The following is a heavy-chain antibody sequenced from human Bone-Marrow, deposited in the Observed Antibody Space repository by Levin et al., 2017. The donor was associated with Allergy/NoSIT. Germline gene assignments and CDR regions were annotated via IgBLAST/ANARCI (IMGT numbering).Heavy chain of an antibody. CDR2: IKSKPDGGTT. CDR1: GFTFSDAW. Sequence: SGGSLRLSCAASGFTFSDAWMTWVRQAPGKGLEWVGRIKSKPDGGTTDYAAPVKGRFTISRDDSKMMYLQMDSLKTEDTAVYYCTTEIRWDLVATMACWGQGTLVTVSS. CDR3: TTEIRWDLVATMAC. V-gene: IGHV3-15*01. J-gene: IGHJ4*02. D-gene: IGHD5-12*01.